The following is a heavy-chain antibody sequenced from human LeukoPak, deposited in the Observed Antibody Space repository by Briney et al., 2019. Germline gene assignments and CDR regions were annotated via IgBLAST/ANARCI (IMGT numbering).Heavy chain of an antibody. CDR1: VFTFSSYA. V-gene: IGHV3-30*04. J-gene: IGHJ4*02. D-gene: IGHD5-12*01. CDR3: SRDPVPTINYFDY. Sequence: PGGSLTLLCAPSVFTFSSYAMQWPRQATDKALEWVKYISYDGRNKYYAVSEKGRYPISRDNSKHTLYLQMNSLRAEDTAVYYCSRDPVPTINYFDYWGQGTLVTVSS. CDR2: ISYDGRNK.